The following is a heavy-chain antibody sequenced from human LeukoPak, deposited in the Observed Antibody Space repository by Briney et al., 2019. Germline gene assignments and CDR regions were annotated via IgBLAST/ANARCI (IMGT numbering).Heavy chain of an antibody. V-gene: IGHV5-51*01. Sequence: GESLKISCKGSGYSFTSYWIGWVRQMPGKGLEWMGIIYPGDSDTRYSPSFQGQVTISADKSISTAYLQWSSLKASDTAMYYCARRSQNGRITMVRGVWFDYWGQGTLVTVSS. J-gene: IGHJ4*02. CDR2: IYPGDSDT. D-gene: IGHD3-10*01. CDR1: GYSFTSYW. CDR3: ARRSQNGRITMVRGVWFDY.